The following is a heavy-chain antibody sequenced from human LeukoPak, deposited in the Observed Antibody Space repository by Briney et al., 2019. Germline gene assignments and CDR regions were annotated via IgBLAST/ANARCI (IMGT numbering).Heavy chain of an antibody. CDR3: ARDYDTSDSYFDFFDY. V-gene: IGHV3-30-3*01. CDR1: GFTFSTYA. D-gene: IGHD3-22*01. J-gene: IGHJ4*02. Sequence: GGSLRLSCAASGFTFSTYAVHWVRQAPGKGLEWAAVISYDGSKRYYADSVKGRFTISRDNSKNAFLQMNSLRAEDTAVYYCARDYDTSDSYFDFFDYWGQGTLVTVSS. CDR2: ISYDGSKR.